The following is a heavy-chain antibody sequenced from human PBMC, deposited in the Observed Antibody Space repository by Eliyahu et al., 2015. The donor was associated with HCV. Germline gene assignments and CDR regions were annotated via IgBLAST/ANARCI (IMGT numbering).Heavy chain of an antibody. CDR1: GFTFSSYS. Sequence: EVQLVESGGGLVQPGGSLRLSCAASGFTFSSYSMNWVRQAPGKGLEWVSYISSSSSTIYYADSVKGRFTISRDNAKNSLYLQMNSLRDEDTAVYYCARGVVPAAMGLYYSMDVWGQGTTVTVSS. CDR2: ISSSSSTI. V-gene: IGHV3-48*02. J-gene: IGHJ6*02. D-gene: IGHD2-2*01. CDR3: ARGVVPAAMGLYYSMDV.